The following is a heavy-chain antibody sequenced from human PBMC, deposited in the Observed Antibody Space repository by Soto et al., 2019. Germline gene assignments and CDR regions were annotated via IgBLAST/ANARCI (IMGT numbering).Heavy chain of an antibody. CDR3: AADLARLPDAFDI. J-gene: IGHJ3*02. CDR2: IVVDSGNT. V-gene: IGHV1-58*01. D-gene: IGHD5-12*01. Sequence: SVKVSCKASGFTFINSAVQWVRQARGQRLEWIGWIVVDSGNTNYAQKFQERVTITRDMSTSTSYMKLSSLRSEDTAVYYCAADLARLPDAFDIWGQGTMVTVSS. CDR1: GFTFINSA.